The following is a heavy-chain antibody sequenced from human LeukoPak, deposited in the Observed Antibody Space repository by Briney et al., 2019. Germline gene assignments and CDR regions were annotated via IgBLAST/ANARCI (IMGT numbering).Heavy chain of an antibody. CDR3: ARQPVDTAMVIDY. CDR1: GGSFSGYY. J-gene: IGHJ4*02. D-gene: IGHD5-18*01. Sequence: SETLSLTCAVYGGSFSGYYWSWIRQPPGKGLEWIGEINHSGSTNYNPSLKSRVTISVDTSKNQFSLKLSSVTAADTAVYYCARQPVDTAMVIDYWGQGTLVTVSS. V-gene: IGHV4-34*01. CDR2: INHSGST.